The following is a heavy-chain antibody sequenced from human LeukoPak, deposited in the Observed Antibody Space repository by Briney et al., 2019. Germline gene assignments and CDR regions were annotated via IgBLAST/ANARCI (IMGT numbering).Heavy chain of an antibody. CDR3: ARSRYALLPDY. Sequence: ASVKVSCKASGYTFTSYYMHWVRQAPGQGLEWMGILNPSGGSTSYAQKFQGRVTMTRDMSTSTVYMELSSLRSEDTAVYYCARSRYALLPDYWGQGTLVTVSS. D-gene: IGHD3-22*01. V-gene: IGHV1-46*01. J-gene: IGHJ4*02. CDR1: GYTFTSYY. CDR2: LNPSGGST.